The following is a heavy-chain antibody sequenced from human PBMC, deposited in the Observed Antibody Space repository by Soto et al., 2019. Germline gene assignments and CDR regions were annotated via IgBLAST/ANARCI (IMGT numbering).Heavy chain of an antibody. D-gene: IGHD6-19*01. CDR1: GFTFSSYS. CDR2: ISSSSSYI. J-gene: IGHJ5*02. V-gene: IGHV3-21*01. Sequence: GGSLRLSCAASGFTFSSYSMNWVRQAPGKGLEWVSSISSSSSYIYYADSVKGRFTISRDNAKNSLYLQMNSLRAEDTAVYYCARDPIKHIAVAGSSVPGSVWFDPWGQGTLVTVSS. CDR3: ARDPIKHIAVAGSSVPGSVWFDP.